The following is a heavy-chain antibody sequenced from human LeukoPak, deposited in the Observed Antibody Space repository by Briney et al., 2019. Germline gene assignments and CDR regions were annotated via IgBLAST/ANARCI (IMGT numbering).Heavy chain of an antibody. CDR1: GFQFSSFW. D-gene: IGHD4-17*01. J-gene: IGHJ6*02. V-gene: IGHV3-7*01. CDR3: ARDGTVINYYYYGMDV. Sequence: GGSLRLSCSASGFQFSSFWMHWVRQAPGKGLEWVANVKQDGSEKYYVDSVKGRFTISRDNAKNSLYLQMNGLRAEDTAVYYCARDGTVINYYYYGMDVWGQGTTVTVSS. CDR2: VKQDGSEK.